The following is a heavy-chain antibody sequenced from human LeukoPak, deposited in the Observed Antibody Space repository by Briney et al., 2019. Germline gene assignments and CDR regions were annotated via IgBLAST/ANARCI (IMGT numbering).Heavy chain of an antibody. CDR3: ARDHSLYYGSGSCLYYYGMDV. V-gene: IGHV1-18*01. CDR1: GYTFTSYG. J-gene: IGHJ6*02. CDR2: ISAYNGNT. Sequence: ASVKVSCKASGYTFTSYGISWVRQAPGQGLEWMGWISAYNGNTNYAQKLQGRVTMTTDTSTSTAYMELRSLRSDDTAVYYCARDHSLYYGSGSCLYYYGMDVWGQGTTVTVSS. D-gene: IGHD3-10*01.